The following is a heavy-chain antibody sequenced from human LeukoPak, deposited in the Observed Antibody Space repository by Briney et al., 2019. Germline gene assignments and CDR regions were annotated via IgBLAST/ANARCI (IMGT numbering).Heavy chain of an antibody. Sequence: ASVKVSCEASGGTFSSYAISWVRQAPGQGLEWMGGIIPIFGTANYAQKFQGRVTITTDESTSTAYMELSSLRSEDTAVYYCATPAYSNYVRGYYYYMDVWGKGTTVTVSS. CDR3: ATPAYSNYVRGYYYYMDV. CDR2: IIPIFGTA. V-gene: IGHV1-69*05. J-gene: IGHJ6*03. CDR1: GGTFSSYA. D-gene: IGHD4-11*01.